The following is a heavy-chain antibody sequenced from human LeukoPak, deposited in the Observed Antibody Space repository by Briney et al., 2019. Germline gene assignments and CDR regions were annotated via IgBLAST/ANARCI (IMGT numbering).Heavy chain of an antibody. D-gene: IGHD3-9*01. V-gene: IGHV3-7*01. CDR2: IKQDGSEK. J-gene: IGHJ5*02. CDR3: ARHPSYDILTGAYNWFDP. CDR1: GFTFSSYW. Sequence: GGSLRLSCAASGFTFSSYWMSWVRQAPGKGLEWVANIKQDGSEKYYVDSVKGRFTISRDNAKNSLYLQMNSLRAEDTAVYYCARHPSYDILTGAYNWFDPWGQGTLVTVSS.